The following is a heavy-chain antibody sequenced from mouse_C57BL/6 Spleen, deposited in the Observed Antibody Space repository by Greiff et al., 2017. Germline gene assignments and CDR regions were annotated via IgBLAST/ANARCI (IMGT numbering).Heavy chain of an antibody. Sequence: EVKLVESEGGLVQPGSSMKLSCTASGFTFSDYYMAWVRQVPEKGLEWVANINYDGSSTYYLDSLKSRFIISRDNAKNILYLQMSSLKSEDTATYYCARGGYGNYVWFAYWGQGTLVTVSA. D-gene: IGHD2-1*01. CDR2: INYDGSST. CDR3: ARGGYGNYVWFAY. J-gene: IGHJ3*01. V-gene: IGHV5-16*01. CDR1: GFTFSDYY.